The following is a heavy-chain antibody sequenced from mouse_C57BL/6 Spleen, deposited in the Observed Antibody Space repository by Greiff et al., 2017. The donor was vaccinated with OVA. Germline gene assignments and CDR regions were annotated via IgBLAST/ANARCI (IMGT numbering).Heavy chain of an antibody. Sequence: DVQLQESGPGLVKPSQSLSLTCSVTGYSITSGYYWNWIRQFPGNKLEWMGYISYDGSNNYNPSLKNRISITRDTSKNQFFLKLNSVTTEDTATYYCARYSNFHYYAMDYWGQGTSVTVSS. V-gene: IGHV3-6*01. CDR3: ARYSNFHYYAMDY. D-gene: IGHD2-5*01. J-gene: IGHJ4*01. CDR1: GYSITSGYY. CDR2: ISYDGSN.